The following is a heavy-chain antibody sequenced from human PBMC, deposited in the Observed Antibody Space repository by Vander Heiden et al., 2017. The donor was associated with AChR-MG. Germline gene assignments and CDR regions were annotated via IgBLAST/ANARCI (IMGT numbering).Heavy chain of an antibody. CDR1: GFTFSSYS. V-gene: IGHV3-21*01. CDR2: ISSSSSYI. D-gene: IGHD6-19*01. J-gene: IGHJ4*02. CDR3: ARADSSGNY. Sequence: EVQLVESGGGLVKPGGSLRLSCAASGFTFSSYSMNWVRQAPGKGLEWVSSISSSSSYIDYADSVKGRLTISRDNAKNSLYLQMNSLRAEDTAVYYCARADSSGNYWGQGTLVTVSS.